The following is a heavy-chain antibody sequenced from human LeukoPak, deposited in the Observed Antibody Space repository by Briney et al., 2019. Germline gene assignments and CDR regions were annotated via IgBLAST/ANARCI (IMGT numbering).Heavy chain of an antibody. CDR2: IDTSSTTM. CDR3: ARDNWVDC. Sequence: GGSLRLSCAASGLTFSKYSMAWVRQAPGKGLEWVSFIDTSSTTMYYTDSVKRRFTISRDNAKNSLYLQMNSLKVEDTARYYCARDNWVDCWGQGTLVTVSS. J-gene: IGHJ5*01. CDR1: GLTFSKYS. V-gene: IGHV3-48*04.